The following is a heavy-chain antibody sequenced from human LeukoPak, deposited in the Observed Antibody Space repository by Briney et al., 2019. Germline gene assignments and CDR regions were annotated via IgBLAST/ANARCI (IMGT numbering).Heavy chain of an antibody. V-gene: IGHV3-33*01. CDR2: IWYDGSNK. CDR3: AGEDSLDSGSYLYSRYYYGMDV. Sequence: GGSLRLSCAASGFTFSSYGMHWVRQAPGKGLEWVAVIWYDGSNKYYADSVKGRFTISRDNSKNTLYLQMNSLRAEDTAVYYCAGEDSLDSGSYLYSRYYYGMDVWGQGTTVTVSS. CDR1: GFTFSSYG. D-gene: IGHD1-26*01. J-gene: IGHJ6*02.